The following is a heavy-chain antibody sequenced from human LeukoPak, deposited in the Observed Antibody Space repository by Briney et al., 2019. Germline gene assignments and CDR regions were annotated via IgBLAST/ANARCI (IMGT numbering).Heavy chain of an antibody. CDR2: ISSSSSYI. CDR3: ARVSITAVAGFDY. CDR1: GFTFSSYS. D-gene: IGHD6-19*01. V-gene: IGHV3-21*01. J-gene: IGHJ4*02. Sequence: PGGSLRLSCAASGFTFSSYSMNWVRQAPGKGLEWVSSISSSSSYIYYADSVKGRFTISRDNAKNSLYLQMNSLRAEDTAVYYCARVSITAVAGFDYWGQGTLVTVSS.